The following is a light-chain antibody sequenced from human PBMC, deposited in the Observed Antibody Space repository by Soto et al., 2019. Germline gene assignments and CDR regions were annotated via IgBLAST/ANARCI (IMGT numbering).Light chain of an antibody. CDR1: SSNIGSNT. CDR3: AAWDDSLNGYV. V-gene: IGLV1-44*01. J-gene: IGLJ1*01. CDR2: SNN. Sequence: QSVLTQPPSASGTPGQRVTISCSGSSSNIGSNTVNWYQQLPGTAPKLLIYSNNQRPSGVPDRFSGSESGTSASLAISGLQSEDEADYYCAAWDDSLNGYVFGNGTKVTAL.